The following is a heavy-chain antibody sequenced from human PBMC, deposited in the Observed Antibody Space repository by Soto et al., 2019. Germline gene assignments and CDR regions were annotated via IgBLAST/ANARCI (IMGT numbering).Heavy chain of an antibody. J-gene: IGHJ6*02. CDR2: INHSGST. V-gene: IGHV4-34*01. D-gene: IGHD2-21*02. Sequence: SETVSLTCAVYGGSFSGYYWSWIRQPPGKELEWIGEINHSGSTNYNPSLKSRVTISVDTSKNQFSLKLSSVTAADTAVYYCARGPREEVTATIYYYYGMDVWGQGTTVTVSS. CDR1: GGSFSGYY. CDR3: ARGPREEVTATIYYYYGMDV.